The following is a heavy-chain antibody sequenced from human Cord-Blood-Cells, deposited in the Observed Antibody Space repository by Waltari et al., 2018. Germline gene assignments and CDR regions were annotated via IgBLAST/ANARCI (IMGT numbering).Heavy chain of an antibody. V-gene: IGHV4-30-4*08. D-gene: IGHD6-13*01. CDR1: GGSISSGDYY. J-gene: IGHJ6*02. CDR3: ARDPRQFSSSWYYYYYGMDV. CDR2: IYYSGTA. Sequence: QVQLQESGPGLVKPSQTLSLTCTVSGGSISSGDYYWSWIRQPPGKGLEWIGYIYYSGTAYYNPSLKSLVTISVDTSKNQFSLKLSSVTAADTAVYYCARDPRQFSSSWYYYYYGMDVWGQGTTVTVSS.